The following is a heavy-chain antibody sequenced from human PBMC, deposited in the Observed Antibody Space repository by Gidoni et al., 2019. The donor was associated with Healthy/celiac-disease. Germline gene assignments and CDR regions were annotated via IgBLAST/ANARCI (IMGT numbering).Heavy chain of an antibody. CDR2: IKSTTDGGTT. V-gene: IGHV3-15*01. CDR1: GFTFSNAW. J-gene: IGHJ4*02. CDR3: TTDQGKHYDSSGLYN. Sequence: EVQLVESGGGLVTPGVSLRLSCAASGFTFSNAWMSLVRQAPGKGLAWVGRIKSTTDGGTTDYAAPVKGRFTISRDDSKTTLYLQMNSLKTEDTAVYYCTTDQGKHYDSSGLYNWGQGTLVTVSS. D-gene: IGHD3-22*01.